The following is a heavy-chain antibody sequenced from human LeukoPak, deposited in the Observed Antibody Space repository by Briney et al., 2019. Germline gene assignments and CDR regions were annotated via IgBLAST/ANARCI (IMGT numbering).Heavy chain of an antibody. CDR3: ARRPGYSYGAFDY. J-gene: IGHJ4*02. CDR1: GGSISSYY. CDR2: IYTSGST. D-gene: IGHD5-18*01. V-gene: IGHV4-4*09. Sequence: KPSETLSLTSTVSGGSISSYYWSWIRQPPGKGLEWIGYIYTSGSTNYNPSLKSRVTISVDTSKNQFSQRLSSVTAADTAVYYCARRPGYSYGAFDYWGQGTLVTVSS.